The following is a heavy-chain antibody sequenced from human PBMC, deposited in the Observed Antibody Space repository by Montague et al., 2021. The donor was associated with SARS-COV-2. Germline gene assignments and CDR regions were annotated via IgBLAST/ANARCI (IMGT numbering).Heavy chain of an antibody. CDR2: ISTSGST. CDR3: TSGGSKFGSDFDY. D-gene: IGHD3-10*01. V-gene: IGHV4-61*02. CDR1: GDSISTGRYF. J-gene: IGHJ4*02. Sequence: TLSLTCTVSGDSISTGRYFWSWIRQPAGKGLEWIGRISTSGSTHYSPSLKSRVTISVDTSKNQSSLKLDSMTAADTALYYCTSGGSKFGSDFDYWGQGTLVTVSS.